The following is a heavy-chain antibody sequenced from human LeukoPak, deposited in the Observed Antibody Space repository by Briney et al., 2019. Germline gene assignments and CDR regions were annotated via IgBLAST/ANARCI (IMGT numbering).Heavy chain of an antibody. CDR1: GSTFTSYW. CDR3: AREVGATTHFDY. J-gene: IGHJ4*02. Sequence: GESRKISCQGSGSTFTSYWISWVRQLPGKGLEWMGRIDPSDSYTNYSPSFQGHVTISADKSISTAYLQWSSLKASDTAMYYCAREVGATTHFDYWGQGTLVTVSS. V-gene: IGHV5-10-1*01. CDR2: IDPSDSYT. D-gene: IGHD1-26*01.